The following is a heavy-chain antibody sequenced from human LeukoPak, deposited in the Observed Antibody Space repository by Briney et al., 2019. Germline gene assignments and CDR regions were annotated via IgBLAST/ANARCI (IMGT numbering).Heavy chain of an antibody. V-gene: IGHV1-18*01. D-gene: IGHD3-22*01. Sequence: ASVKVSCKASGYTFTSYGVNWVRQAPGQGLEWMGWISAYDGNTKYAQKVQGRVTMTTDTSATTAYLELRSLASDDTALYYCARLMDNNYDGSAFDYWGQGTLVTVSS. J-gene: IGHJ4*02. CDR3: ARLMDNNYDGSAFDY. CDR1: GYTFTSYG. CDR2: ISAYDGNT.